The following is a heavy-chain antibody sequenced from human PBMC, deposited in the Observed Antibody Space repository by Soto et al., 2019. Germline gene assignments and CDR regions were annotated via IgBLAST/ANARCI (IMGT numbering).Heavy chain of an antibody. CDR2: IYNSGTT. CDR3: ARGYCSGGSCYRY. Sequence: QVQLQESGPGLVKPSQTLSLTCSVSDGSISSGGYYWTWSRQHPGKGLEWIGYIYNSGTTSYNPSLKSRVSISVDTSKNQFSLKLNSVTAADTAVYYCARGYCSGGSCYRYWGQGTLVTVSS. CDR1: DGSISSGGYY. D-gene: IGHD2-15*01. V-gene: IGHV4-31*03. J-gene: IGHJ4*02.